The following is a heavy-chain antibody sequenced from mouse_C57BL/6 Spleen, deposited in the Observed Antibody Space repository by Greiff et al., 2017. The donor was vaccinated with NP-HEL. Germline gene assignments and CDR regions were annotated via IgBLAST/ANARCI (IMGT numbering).Heavy chain of an antibody. D-gene: IGHD2-10*02. J-gene: IGHJ4*01. Sequence: QVQLKESGPGLVAPSQSLSITCTVSGFSLTSYGVHWVRQPPGKGLEWLVVIWSDGSTTYNSALKSRLSISKDNSKSQVFLKMNSLQTDDTAMYYCARGRSFRGGYDNLYAMDYWGQGTSVTVSS. CDR2: IWSDGST. CDR1: GFSLTSYG. V-gene: IGHV2-6*03. CDR3: ARGRSFRGGYDNLYAMDY.